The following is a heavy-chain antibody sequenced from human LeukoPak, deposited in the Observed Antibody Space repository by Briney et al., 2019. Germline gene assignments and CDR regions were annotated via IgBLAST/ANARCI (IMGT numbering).Heavy chain of an antibody. V-gene: IGHV3-48*04. CDR2: ISCSSSNI. CDR3: ARGQTSGVVMGPDSFEI. CDR1: GFTLSSYS. Sequence: GGSLRLSCAASGFTLSSYSMNWVRQAPGKGLEWVSYISCSSSNIYYADSVKGRFTISKDNAKNSLYLQMNSRRAEDTAVYYCARGQTSGVVMGPDSFEIWGQGTMVTVS. J-gene: IGHJ3*02. D-gene: IGHD3-3*01.